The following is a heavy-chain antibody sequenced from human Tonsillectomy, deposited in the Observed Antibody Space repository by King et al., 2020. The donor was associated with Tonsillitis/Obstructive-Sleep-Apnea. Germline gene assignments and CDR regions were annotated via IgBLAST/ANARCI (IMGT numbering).Heavy chain of an antibody. V-gene: IGHV5-10-1*03. CDR3: LIAVAGNDAFDI. CDR1: GYSFTSYW. CDR2: IDPSDSYT. J-gene: IGHJ3*02. Sequence: VQLVESGAEVKKPGESLRISCKGSGYSFTSYWISWVRQMPGKGLEWMGRIDPSDSYTNYSPSFQGHVTIPAEKSISTAYLQWSSLKASDTAMYYFLIAVAGNDAFDIWGQGTMVTVSS. D-gene: IGHD6-19*01.